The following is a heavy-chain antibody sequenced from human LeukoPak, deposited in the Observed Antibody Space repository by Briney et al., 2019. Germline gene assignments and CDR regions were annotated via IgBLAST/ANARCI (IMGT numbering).Heavy chain of an antibody. CDR2: IYTGGNT. D-gene: IGHD3-22*01. CDR1: GFTVDSNY. CDR3: ARGDDSGYYDYFVY. Sequence: GGSLRLSCAASGFTVDSNYLRWVRQAPGKGLEWVSTIYTGGNTYYAASVKGRFTISRDFSKNTVFLHMNSLRAEDTAMYYCARGDDSGYYDYFVYWGQGALVTVSS. V-gene: IGHV3-53*01. J-gene: IGHJ4*02.